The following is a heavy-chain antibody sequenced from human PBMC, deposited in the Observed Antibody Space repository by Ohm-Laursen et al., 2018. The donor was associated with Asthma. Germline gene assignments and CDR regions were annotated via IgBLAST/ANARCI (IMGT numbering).Heavy chain of an antibody. D-gene: IGHD3-3*01. V-gene: IGHV3-30-3*01. CDR1: GFTFDNYA. J-gene: IGHJ4*02. CDR2: GGSYYDGGLK. CDR3: ARDVMEWYLPAFDF. Sequence: SLRLSCAASGFTFDNYAMSWVRQAPGKGLEWVAVGGSYYDGGLKYYADSVNGRFTVSRDDSKNTLYLQMNSLRPDDTAVYYCARDVMEWYLPAFDFWGQGTLVTVSS.